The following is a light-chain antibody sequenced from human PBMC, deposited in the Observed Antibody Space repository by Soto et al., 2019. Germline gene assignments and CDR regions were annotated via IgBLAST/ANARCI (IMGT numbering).Light chain of an antibody. CDR1: QSVFYSSNSKNY. Sequence: DIVMTQSPDSLAVSLGEGATINCKSSQSVFYSSNSKNYLAWYQQKAGQPPKLLIYWASTRESGVPDRFSGSGSGTDFTLTISSLQAEDVAVYYCQQYYSTPPTFGQGTKLEIK. J-gene: IGKJ2*01. CDR3: QQYYSTPPT. V-gene: IGKV4-1*01. CDR2: WAS.